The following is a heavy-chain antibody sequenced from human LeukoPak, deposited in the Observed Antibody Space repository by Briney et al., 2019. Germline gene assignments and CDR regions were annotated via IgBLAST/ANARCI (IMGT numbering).Heavy chain of an antibody. J-gene: IGHJ5*02. V-gene: IGHV4-38-2*02. CDR3: ATTYNNVNNYFDP. CDR2: ISHIGST. D-gene: IGHD5-24*01. Sequence: SETLSLTCSVSGYSINNGYNWGWVRQPPGKGLEWIGSISHIGSTYYNRSLESRVTISLDTSKNQYSLELTSVTAADTAVYYCATTYNNVNNYFDPWGQGTLVTVSS. CDR1: GYSINNGYN.